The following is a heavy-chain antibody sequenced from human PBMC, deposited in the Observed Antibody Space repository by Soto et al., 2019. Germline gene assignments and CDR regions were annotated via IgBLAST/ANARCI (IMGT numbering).Heavy chain of an antibody. V-gene: IGHV4-39*01. CDR1: GASISGTNYY. CDR2: ISYSGRT. Sequence: SETLSLTCTVSGASISGTNYYWDWIRQPPGKGLEWVGSISYSGRTYYSPYLKSRVTISLDKSKNQFSLSLYSVTVADTAVYYCASQAGGYSYGPLDYWGQGTLVTVSS. J-gene: IGHJ4*02. D-gene: IGHD5-18*01. CDR3: ASQAGGYSYGPLDY.